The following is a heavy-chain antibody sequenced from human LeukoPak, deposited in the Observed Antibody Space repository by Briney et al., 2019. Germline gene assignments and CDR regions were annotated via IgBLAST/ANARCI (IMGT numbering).Heavy chain of an antibody. CDR3: TPGVGDY. CDR1: GFTFDDYG. D-gene: IGHD1-14*01. CDR2: IRRRSDGGTT. Sequence: GGSLRLSCAASGFTFDDYGMSWVRQAPGKGLEWVGRIRRRSDGGTTDYAAPVKDRFTISRDDSKNTLYLQMNSLKTDDTAVYYCTPGVGDYWGQGTLVTVSS. V-gene: IGHV3-15*01. J-gene: IGHJ4*02.